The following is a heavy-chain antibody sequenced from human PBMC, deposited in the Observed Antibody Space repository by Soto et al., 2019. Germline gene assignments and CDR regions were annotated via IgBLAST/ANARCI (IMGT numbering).Heavy chain of an antibody. CDR1: GFTFSSYA. V-gene: IGHV3-23*01. CDR2: ISGSGGST. J-gene: IGHJ4*02. D-gene: IGHD3-22*01. Sequence: SGGSLRLSCAASGFTFSSYAMSWVRQAPGKGLEWVSAISGSGGSTYYADSVKGRFTISRDNSKNTLYLQMNSLRAEDTAVYYCAKLIVVISYFDYWGQGTLVTVSS. CDR3: AKLIVVISYFDY.